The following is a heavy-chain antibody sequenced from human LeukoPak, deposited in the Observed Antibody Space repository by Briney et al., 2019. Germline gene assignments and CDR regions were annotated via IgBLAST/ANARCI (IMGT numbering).Heavy chain of an antibody. D-gene: IGHD6-13*01. V-gene: IGHV3-48*03. CDR2: ISSSGSTI. J-gene: IGHJ6*02. Sequence: PGGSLRLSCAASGFTFSSYEMNWVRQAPGKGLEWVSYISSSGSTIDYADSVRGRFTISRDNAKNSLYLQMNSLRAEDTAVYYCARDTVEDGSSYSYYYYGMDVWGQGTTVTVSS. CDR1: GFTFSSYE. CDR3: ARDTVEDGSSYSYYYYGMDV.